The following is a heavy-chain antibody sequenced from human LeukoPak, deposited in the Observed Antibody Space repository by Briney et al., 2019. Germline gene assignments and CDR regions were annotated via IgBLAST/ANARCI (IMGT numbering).Heavy chain of an antibody. CDR3: ARESDGYDFWSGFDY. CDR1: GGSISSYY. Sequence: PSETLSLTCTVSGGSISSYYWSWLRQPPGKGLEWIGYIYYSGSTNYNPSLESRVTISVDTSKNQFSLKLSSVTAADTAVYYCARESDGYDFWSGFDYWGQGTLVTVSS. J-gene: IGHJ4*02. D-gene: IGHD3-3*01. CDR2: IYYSGST. V-gene: IGHV4-59*01.